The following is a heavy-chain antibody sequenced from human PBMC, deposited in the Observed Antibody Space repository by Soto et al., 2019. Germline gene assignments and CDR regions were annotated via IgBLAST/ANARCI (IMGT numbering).Heavy chain of an antibody. V-gene: IGHV3-23*01. CDR1: GFTFNNYA. J-gene: IGHJ4*02. D-gene: IGHD5-18*01. Sequence: EVQLLESGGGVVQPGGSLRLSCAASGFTFNNYAMNWVRQAPGKGLEWVSSITGNGGGTYYADSVKGRFAISRANSKNTLYLQMNRLRADDTAAYYCAKGRAYNYGTADYWGQGALVTVSS. CDR2: ITGNGGGT. CDR3: AKGRAYNYGTADY.